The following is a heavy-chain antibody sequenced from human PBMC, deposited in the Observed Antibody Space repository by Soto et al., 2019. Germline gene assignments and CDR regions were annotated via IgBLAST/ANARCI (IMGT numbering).Heavy chain of an antibody. V-gene: IGHV3-23*01. D-gene: IGHD4-17*01. CDR2: ISGSGGST. CDR1: GFTFSSYA. CDR3: ARGYRDYNWFDP. Sequence: GGSLRLSCAASGFTFSSYAMSWVRQAPGKGLEWVSAISGSGGSTYYADSVKGRFTISRDNSKNTLYLQMNSLRAEDTAVYYCARGYRDYNWFDPWGQGTLVTVSS. J-gene: IGHJ5*02.